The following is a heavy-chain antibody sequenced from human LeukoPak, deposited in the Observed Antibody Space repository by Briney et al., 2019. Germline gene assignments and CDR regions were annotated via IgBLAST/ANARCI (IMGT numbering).Heavy chain of an antibody. Sequence: SETLSLTCTVSGGSISGYYWSWIRQPPGKGLEWIGYIYYSGSTNYNPSLKSRVTISVDTSKNQFSLKLSSVTAADTAVYYCARDLGSPAEGYYYYMDVWGKGTTVTVSS. CDR2: IYYSGST. V-gene: IGHV4-59*12. CDR3: ARDLGSPAEGYYYYMDV. J-gene: IGHJ6*03. D-gene: IGHD3-16*01. CDR1: GGSISGYY.